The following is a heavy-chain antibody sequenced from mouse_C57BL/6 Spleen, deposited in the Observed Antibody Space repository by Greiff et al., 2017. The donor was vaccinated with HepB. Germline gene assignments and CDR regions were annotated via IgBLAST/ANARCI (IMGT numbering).Heavy chain of an antibody. CDR1: GYAFSSSW. CDR2: IYPGDGDT. D-gene: IGHD1-1*01. CDR3: ARSFITTVVAPTGPYFDY. Sequence: VQLQQSGPELVKPGASVKISCKASGYAFSSSWMNWVKQRPGKGLEWIGRIYPGDGDTNYNGKFKGKATLTADNSSSTAYMQLSSLTSEDSAVYFCARSFITTVVAPTGPYFDYWGQGTTLTVSS. J-gene: IGHJ2*01. V-gene: IGHV1-82*01.